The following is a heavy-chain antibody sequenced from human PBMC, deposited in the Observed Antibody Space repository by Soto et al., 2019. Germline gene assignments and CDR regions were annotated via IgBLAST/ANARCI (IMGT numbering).Heavy chain of an antibody. J-gene: IGHJ6*02. CDR1: GFTFRNYA. D-gene: IGHD2-15*01. CDR3: ARDCSGGSCYPGMDV. Sequence: GGSLRLSCAASGFTFRNYAMSWVRQAPGKGLEWVSRISGNGGDINYADSVRGRFTISRDNAKNSVYLQINSLRAEDTAVYFCARDCSGGSCYPGMDVWGQGTTVTVSS. V-gene: IGHV3-21*01. CDR2: ISGNGGDI.